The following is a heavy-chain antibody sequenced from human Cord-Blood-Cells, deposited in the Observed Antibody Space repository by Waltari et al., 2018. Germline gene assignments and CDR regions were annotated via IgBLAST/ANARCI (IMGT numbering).Heavy chain of an antibody. Sequence: EVQLVESGGGLVQPGGSLKLSCAASGFTFSGSAMHWVRQASGKGLEWVGRIRSKANSDATAYAASVKGRFTISRDDSKNTAYLQMNSLKTEDTAVYYCTSGGSGSYDYWGQGTLVTVSS. CDR3: TSGGSGSYDY. CDR2: IRSKANSDAT. J-gene: IGHJ4*02. D-gene: IGHD1-26*01. V-gene: IGHV3-73*02. CDR1: GFTFSGSA.